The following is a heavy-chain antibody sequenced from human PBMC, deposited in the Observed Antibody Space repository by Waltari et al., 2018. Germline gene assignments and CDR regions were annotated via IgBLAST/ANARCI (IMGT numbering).Heavy chain of an antibody. CDR3: ARAQRPYYDFWSGSQQPFDY. J-gene: IGHJ4*02. V-gene: IGHV3-53*02. D-gene: IGHD3-3*01. Sequence: EVQLVETGGGLIQPGGSLRLSCAASGFTVSSNYMSWVRQAPGKGLEWVSVIYSCGSTYYADSVKGRFTISRDNSKNTLYLQMNSLRAEDTAVYYCARAQRPYYDFWSGSQQPFDYWGQGTLVTVSS. CDR1: GFTVSSNY. CDR2: IYSCGST.